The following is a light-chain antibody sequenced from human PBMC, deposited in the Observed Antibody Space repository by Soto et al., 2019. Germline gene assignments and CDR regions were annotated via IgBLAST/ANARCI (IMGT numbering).Light chain of an antibody. CDR1: SSDAGGYNY. J-gene: IGLJ2*01. CDR3: SSYTSSSTVV. V-gene: IGLV2-14*01. Sequence: QSALTQPASVSGSPGQSITISCTGTSSDAGGYNYVSWYQQHPGKAPKLMIYDVSSRPSGVANRFSGSKSGNTASLTIAVLQAEDEADYYCSSYTSSSTVVFGGGTKLTVL. CDR2: DVS.